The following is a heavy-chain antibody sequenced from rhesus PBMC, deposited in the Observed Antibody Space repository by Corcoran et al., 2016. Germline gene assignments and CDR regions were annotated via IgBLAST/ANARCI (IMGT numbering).Heavy chain of an antibody. CDR2: IYGTSTST. CDR1: GGSISDSYR. V-gene: IGHV4S10*01. J-gene: IGHJ4*01. CDR3: ARALYYYSGTYYYYFDY. Sequence: QVQLQESGPGVVKPSETLSLTCAVSGGSISDSYRWSWIRQPPGKGLEWIGYIYGTSTSTNYNPALKRRVTHSTDTSKNQFSLKLTSVTAADTAVYYCARALYYYSGTYYYYFDYWGQGVLVTVSS. D-gene: IGHD3-16*01.